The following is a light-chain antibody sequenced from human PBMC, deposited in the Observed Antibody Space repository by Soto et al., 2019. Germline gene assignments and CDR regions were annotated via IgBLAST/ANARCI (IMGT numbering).Light chain of an antibody. CDR1: QSISSN. Sequence: EIVMTQSPATLSVSPGERATLSCRASQSISSNLAWYQQKPGQAPRLLIYGASTRATGIPARFNGSGSGTEFTLTITSLQSEDFAVYYCQQYNNWPFFGQGTKLEVK. CDR3: QQYNNWPF. J-gene: IGKJ2*01. CDR2: GAS. V-gene: IGKV3-15*01.